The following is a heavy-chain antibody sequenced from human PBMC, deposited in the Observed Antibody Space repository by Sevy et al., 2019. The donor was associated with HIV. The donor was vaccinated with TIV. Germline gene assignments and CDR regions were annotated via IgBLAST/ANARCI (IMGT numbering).Heavy chain of an antibody. CDR2: TRGSSPYA. Sequence: AGSLRLSCSASGFTFSDYYMAWIRQAPGKELEWLAYTRGSSPYAKYADSVKGRFTISRDNAKNSLFLQMDSLRVEDKSIYYCARDRDCTSTSCYYWFDTWGQGTLVTVSS. CDR3: ARDRDCTSTSCYYWFDT. CDR1: GFTFSDYY. V-gene: IGHV3-11*06. J-gene: IGHJ5*02. D-gene: IGHD2-8*01.